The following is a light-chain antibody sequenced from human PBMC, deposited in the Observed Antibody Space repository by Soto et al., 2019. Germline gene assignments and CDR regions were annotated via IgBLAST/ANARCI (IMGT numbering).Light chain of an antibody. CDR3: ASHTTTNTRV. J-gene: IGLJ1*01. V-gene: IGLV2-14*03. Sequence: ISCTGTSRDVGAYDYASWYQQHPDRAPRLVIYEVSNRPSGVSNRFSGSKSVNTATLTISGLQAEDEADYYCASHTTTNTRVFGTGTKVTVL. CDR2: EVS. CDR1: SRDVGAYDY.